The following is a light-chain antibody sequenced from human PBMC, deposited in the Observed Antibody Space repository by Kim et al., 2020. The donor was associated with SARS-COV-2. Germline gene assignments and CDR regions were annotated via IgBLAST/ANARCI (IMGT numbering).Light chain of an antibody. Sequence: SLSPGERAPLTCRASQRVGSQLAWYQQRPGQAPRLLIFDASSRATGIPARFSGSGSGTDFTLTISSLEPEDFAVYYCQQRIRWPVTFGQGTKLEIK. CDR1: QRVGSQ. J-gene: IGKJ2*01. V-gene: IGKV3-11*01. CDR2: DAS. CDR3: QQRIRWPVT.